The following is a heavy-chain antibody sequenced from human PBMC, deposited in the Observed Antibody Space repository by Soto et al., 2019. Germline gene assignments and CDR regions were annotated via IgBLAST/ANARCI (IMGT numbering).Heavy chain of an antibody. D-gene: IGHD4-4*01. CDR1: GFTFSSYN. CDR3: ARSKYIDY. V-gene: IGHV3-48*02. CDR2: ISGSGSTI. Sequence: ESGGGLVQPGGSLRLSCVVSGFTFSSYNMNWVRQAPGKGLEWVTYISGSGSTIYYADSVKGRFTISRDNVKNSLYLQMNSLRDEDTAVYYCARSKYIDYWGQGTLVTVSS. J-gene: IGHJ4*02.